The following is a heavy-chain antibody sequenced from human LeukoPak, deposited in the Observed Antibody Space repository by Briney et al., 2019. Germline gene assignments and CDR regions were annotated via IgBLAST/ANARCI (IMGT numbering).Heavy chain of an antibody. CDR3: VRRAFGPRWQFLYEKKFYSDY. Sequence: SETLSLTCAVYGGAFNNYYWGWIRQPPGRGREWIGEINLIVSGNYNPSLKTRLMMSVDTSKSQISLRLTSVTAADTAVYYCVRRAFGPRWQFLYEKKFYSDYWAQGTLVTVSS. CDR1: GGAFNNYY. CDR2: INLIVSG. D-gene: IGHD4-23*01. J-gene: IGHJ4*02. V-gene: IGHV4-34*01.